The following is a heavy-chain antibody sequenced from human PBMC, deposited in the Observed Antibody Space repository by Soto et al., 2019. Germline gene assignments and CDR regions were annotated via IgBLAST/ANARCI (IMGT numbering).Heavy chain of an antibody. CDR3: ASRDPGTSVDY. D-gene: IGHD1-7*01. CDR1: GGSFTSNNW. Sequence: QVQLQESGPGLVKPSGTLSLTCAVSGGSFTSNNWWTWVRQPPGQGLEWIGEIYRTGSTNYNPSLKSRVTISLDKSENQVSLKVTSLTAADPAVYYCASRDPGTSVDYWGQGTLVTVSS. CDR2: IYRTGST. V-gene: IGHV4-4*02. J-gene: IGHJ4*02.